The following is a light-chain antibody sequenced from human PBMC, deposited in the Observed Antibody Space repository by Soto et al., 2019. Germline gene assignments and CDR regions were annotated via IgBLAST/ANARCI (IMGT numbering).Light chain of an antibody. J-gene: IGLJ3*02. CDR1: GRSYNL. CDR3: ETWDSNTRV. Sequence: QSALTQPASVSGSPGQSITISCTGSGRSYNLVSWFQQSPGKAPKLIIYEDNKRPSGVSNRFSGSKSGNTASLTISGLQPEDEADYYCETWDSNTRVFGGGTKLTVL. V-gene: IGLV2-23*01. CDR2: EDN.